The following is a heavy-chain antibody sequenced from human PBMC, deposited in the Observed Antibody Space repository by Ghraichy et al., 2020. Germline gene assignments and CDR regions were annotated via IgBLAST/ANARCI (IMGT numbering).Heavy chain of an antibody. V-gene: IGHV4-34*01. D-gene: IGHD3-22*01. CDR2: INHSGST. CDR3: ARRRASAIYYYDSSGYHFDY. J-gene: IGHJ4*02. CDR1: GGSFSGYY. Sequence: ETLSPTCAVYGGSFSGYYWSWIRQPPGKGLEWIGEINHSGSTNYNPSLKSRVTISVDTSKNQFSLKLSSVTAADTAVYYCARRRASAIYYYDSSGYHFDYWGQGTLVTVSS.